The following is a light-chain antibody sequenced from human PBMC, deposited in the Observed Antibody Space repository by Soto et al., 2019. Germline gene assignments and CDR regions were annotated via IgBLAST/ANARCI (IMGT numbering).Light chain of an antibody. V-gene: IGKV1-5*03. J-gene: IGKJ5*01. Sequence: DIPMTQSPSTLSASVGDRVTITCRASQSISSLLAWYQQKPGRAPTLLIYKASTLESGVPSRFSGSRSGTEFSLTISSLQPDDSATYYCQQYNSYPLTFGQGTRLEMK. CDR2: KAS. CDR1: QSISSL. CDR3: QQYNSYPLT.